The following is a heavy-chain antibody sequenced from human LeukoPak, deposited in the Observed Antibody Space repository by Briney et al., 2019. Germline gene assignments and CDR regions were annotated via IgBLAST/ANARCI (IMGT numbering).Heavy chain of an antibody. D-gene: IGHD5-12*01. Sequence: ASVKVSCKASGYSFTSYDINWVRQATGQGLEWVGSMNPNSGNTDYAQKFQGRVTMTRNTSISTAYMELSSLRSEDTAVYYCARGTSIVATTNYYYYGMDVWGQGTTVTVSS. CDR3: ARGTSIVATTNYYYYGMDV. V-gene: IGHV1-8*01. J-gene: IGHJ6*02. CDR1: GYSFTSYD. CDR2: MNPNSGNT.